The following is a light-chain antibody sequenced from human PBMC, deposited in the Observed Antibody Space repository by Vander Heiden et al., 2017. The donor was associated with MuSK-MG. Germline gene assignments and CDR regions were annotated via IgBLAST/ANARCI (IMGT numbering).Light chain of an antibody. Sequence: AVRITQSPSSFSASTGDRVTITCRASQGISTYLAWYQQKRGEAPKLLIYAASTLQGGVPSRFSGSGSGTDFTLTISCLQSEDFATYFCQQYYTYPITFGGGTKVEIK. CDR1: QGISTY. CDR3: QQYYTYPIT. CDR2: AAS. J-gene: IGKJ4*01. V-gene: IGKV1-8*01.